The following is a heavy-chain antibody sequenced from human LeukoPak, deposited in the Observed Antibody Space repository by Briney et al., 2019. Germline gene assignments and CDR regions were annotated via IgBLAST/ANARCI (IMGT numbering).Heavy chain of an antibody. CDR2: IKQDGSEK. J-gene: IGHJ4*02. Sequence: GGSLRFSCAASGFTFSSYWMSWVRQAPGKGMEWVANIKQDGSEKYYVDSVKGRFTISRDNAKNSLYLQMNSLRAEDTAVYYCAREEYSSSSSPSFDYWGQGTLVTVSS. CDR3: AREEYSSSSSPSFDY. D-gene: IGHD6-6*01. CDR1: GFTFSSYW. V-gene: IGHV3-7*01.